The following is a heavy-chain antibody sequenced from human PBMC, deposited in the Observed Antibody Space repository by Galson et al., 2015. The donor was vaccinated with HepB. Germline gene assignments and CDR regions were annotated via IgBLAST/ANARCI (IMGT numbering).Heavy chain of an antibody. J-gene: IGHJ4*02. V-gene: IGHV6-1*01. CDR3: ARVGPVSDPEANTAMVPFDC. CDR2: TYYRSKWYD. CDR1: GDSVSSNSAA. Sequence: CAISGDSVSSNSAAWNWIRQSPSRGLEWLGRTYYRSKWYDDYAVSIKSRITINPDTSKNQFSLKLSSVTAADAAVYYCARVGPVSDPEANTAMVPFDCWGQGTLVAVSS. D-gene: IGHD5-18*01.